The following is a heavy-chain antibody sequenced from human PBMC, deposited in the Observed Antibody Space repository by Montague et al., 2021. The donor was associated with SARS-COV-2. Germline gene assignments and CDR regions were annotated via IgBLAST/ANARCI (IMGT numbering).Heavy chain of an antibody. CDR1: GGSFSGYN. Sequence: SETLSLTCAVYGGSFSGYNWGWVRQFPGKGLEWIGQINDSRGTKYNPSLKSQVTIPLDTSKNQFSLKLSSVTAADTAVYYCASGVPGYWGQGTLVTVSS. CDR2: INDSRGT. V-gene: IGHV4-34*01. CDR3: ASGVPGY. J-gene: IGHJ4*02. D-gene: IGHD4/OR15-4a*01.